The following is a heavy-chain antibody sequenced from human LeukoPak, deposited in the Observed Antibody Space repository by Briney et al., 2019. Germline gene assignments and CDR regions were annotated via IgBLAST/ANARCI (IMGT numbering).Heavy chain of an antibody. D-gene: IGHD2-2*01. CDR3: AKPTSSDAFDI. CDR1: GFTFSSYA. V-gene: IGHV3-23*01. Sequence: GGSLRLSCAASGFTFSSYAMSWVRQAPGKGLEWVSAISGSGGSTYYASAVKGQYTISRDNSKHTLYVQRNSLRAEDTAVYYCAKPTSSDAFDIWGQGTMVTVSS. CDR2: ISGSGGST. J-gene: IGHJ3*02.